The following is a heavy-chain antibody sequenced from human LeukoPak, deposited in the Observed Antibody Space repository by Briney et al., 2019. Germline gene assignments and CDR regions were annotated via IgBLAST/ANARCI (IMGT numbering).Heavy chain of an antibody. V-gene: IGHV4-30-4*01. J-gene: IGHJ6*02. CDR2: IYYSGST. D-gene: IGHD2-2*01. Sequence: SQTLSLTCTVSGGSIGSGDYYWSWIRQPPGKGLEWIGYIYYSGSTYYNPSLKSRVTISVDTSKNQFSLKLSSVTAADTAVYYCARGRGYCSSTSCVRYYHYYYGMDVWGQGTTVTVSS. CDR3: ARGRGYCSSTSCVRYYHYYYGMDV. CDR1: GGSIGSGDYY.